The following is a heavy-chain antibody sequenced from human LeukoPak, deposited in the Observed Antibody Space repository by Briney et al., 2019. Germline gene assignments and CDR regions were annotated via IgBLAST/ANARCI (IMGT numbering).Heavy chain of an antibody. Sequence: GGSLRLSCAASGFTFSSYGITWVRQAPGKGLEWVSTISATGGSTYYAGSVKGRFTISRDNSKDTLYLQMNSLRAEDTAVYYCAKGGYSSGWRNYFDYWGQGTLVTVSS. D-gene: IGHD6-19*01. V-gene: IGHV3-23*01. CDR1: GFTFSSYG. CDR3: AKGGYSSGWRNYFDY. J-gene: IGHJ4*02. CDR2: ISATGGST.